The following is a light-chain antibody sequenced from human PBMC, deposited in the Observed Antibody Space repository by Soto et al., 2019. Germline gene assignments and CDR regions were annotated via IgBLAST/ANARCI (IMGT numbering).Light chain of an antibody. J-gene: IGLJ3*02. CDR3: QSYDSSLSGWV. V-gene: IGLV2-14*01. CDR2: GVT. Sequence: QSALTQPASVSGSLGQSITLSCTGSGGDIGAYNYVSWYQQHPGKAPKLIVYGVTHRPSGVSSRFSASKSAYTASLTISALQAEDEADYYCQSYDSSLSGWVFGGGTKLTVL. CDR1: GGDIGAYNY.